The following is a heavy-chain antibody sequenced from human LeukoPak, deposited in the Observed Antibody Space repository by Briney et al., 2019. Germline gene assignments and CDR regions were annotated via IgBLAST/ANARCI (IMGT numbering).Heavy chain of an antibody. D-gene: IGHD3-10*01. CDR2: ISPNSGGT. J-gene: IGHJ4*02. V-gene: IGHV1-2*02. CDR3: ARDGYYGSGSYFRRYFDF. CDR1: GYTFTSYA. Sequence: ASVKVSCKASGYTFTSYAMDWVRQAPGQGLEWMGWISPNSGGTHYAQSFQGRVTMTRDTSITTAYMELSSLRSDDTAIYYCARDGYYGSGSYFRRYFDFWGQGTLVTVSS.